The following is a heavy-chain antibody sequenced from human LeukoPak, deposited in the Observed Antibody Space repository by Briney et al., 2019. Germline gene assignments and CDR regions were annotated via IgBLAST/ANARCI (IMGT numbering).Heavy chain of an antibody. CDR2: IYISGST. J-gene: IGHJ6*03. CDR3: ARLGYCSGGSCYYYYYMDV. D-gene: IGHD2-15*01. V-gene: IGHV4-4*07. CDR1: GGSISSYY. Sequence: SETLSLTCTVSGGSISSYYRSWIRQPAGKGLEWIGRIYISGSTNYNPSLKSRVTMSVDTSKNQFSLKLSSVTAADTAAYYCARLGYCSGGSCYYYYYMDVWGKGTTVTVSS.